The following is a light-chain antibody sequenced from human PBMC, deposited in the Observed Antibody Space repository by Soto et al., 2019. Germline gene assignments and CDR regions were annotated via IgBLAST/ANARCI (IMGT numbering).Light chain of an antibody. Sequence: DIQMTQSPSSLSASVGDRVTITCPASQSISTYLNWYQQEPGKAPKLLIYAASILQGGVPSRFSGSGSGSEFTLTISSLQPEDFATYYGQQTFSPPSITFGQGTRLEIK. CDR3: QQTFSPPSIT. J-gene: IGKJ5*01. CDR1: QSISTY. CDR2: AAS. V-gene: IGKV1-39*01.